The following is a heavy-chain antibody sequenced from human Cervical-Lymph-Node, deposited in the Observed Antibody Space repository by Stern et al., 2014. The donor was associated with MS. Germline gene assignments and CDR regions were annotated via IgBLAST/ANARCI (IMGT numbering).Heavy chain of an antibody. CDR3: ARDLADYRYYFDS. J-gene: IGHJ4*02. CDR1: GYTFTDYY. Sequence: QVQLVQSGTDVKKPGASAKVSCEASGYTFTDYYIHWVRQAPGQGLEWMGWITTAAVATTYAQNFQGRFTMTRDTSIPTAYMILSRLSSDDTAVYYCARDLADYRYYFDSWGPGTLVTVSS. CDR2: ITTAAVAT. V-gene: IGHV1-2*02. D-gene: IGHD4-11*01.